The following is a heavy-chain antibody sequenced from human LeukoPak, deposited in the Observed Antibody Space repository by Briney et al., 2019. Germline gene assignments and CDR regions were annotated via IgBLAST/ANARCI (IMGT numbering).Heavy chain of an antibody. Sequence: SVKVSCKASGGTFSSYAISWVRQAPGQGLEWMGGIIPIFGTANYAQKFQGRVTITTDESTSTAYMELSSLRSEDTAVYYCARSNRTTVTPLGYYYMDVWGKGTTVTVPS. D-gene: IGHD4-17*01. CDR3: ARSNRTTVTPLGYYYMDV. CDR1: GGTFSSYA. V-gene: IGHV1-69*05. J-gene: IGHJ6*03. CDR2: IIPIFGTA.